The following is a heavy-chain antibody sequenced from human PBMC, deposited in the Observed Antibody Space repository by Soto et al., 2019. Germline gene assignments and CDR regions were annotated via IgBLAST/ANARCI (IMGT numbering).Heavy chain of an antibody. CDR3: ARNGIAAAGGEYYYYGMDV. Sequence: AESLKICCDCSGYSCTIDWIGLVHQMPGKGLEWMGIIYPGDSDTRYSPSFQCQVTISADKSISTAYLQWSSLKASDTAMYYCARNGIAAAGGEYYYYGMDVWGQGTTVTVSS. J-gene: IGHJ6*02. CDR1: GYSCTIDW. CDR2: IYPGDSDT. V-gene: IGHV5-51*07. D-gene: IGHD6-13*01.